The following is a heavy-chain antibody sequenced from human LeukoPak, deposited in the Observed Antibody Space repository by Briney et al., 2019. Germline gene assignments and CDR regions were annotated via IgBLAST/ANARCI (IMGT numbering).Heavy chain of an antibody. CDR1: GCTFSSCG. CDR3: AKDSLSYSSGWYNLGYFDY. V-gene: IGHV3-30*18. D-gene: IGHD6-19*01. J-gene: IGHJ4*02. Sequence: PARSLRLSCAASGCTFSSCGMHWVRQAPPKGLQWVTFISYDGGNKDYADSVRGRFTISRDNSKNTLSLQMNSLRPEDTAVYYCAKDSLSYSSGWYNLGYFDYWGQGCLVGVSS. CDR2: ISYDGGNK.